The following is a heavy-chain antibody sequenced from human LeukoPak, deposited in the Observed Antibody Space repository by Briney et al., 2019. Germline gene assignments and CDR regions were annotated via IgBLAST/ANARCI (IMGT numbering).Heavy chain of an antibody. CDR3: AKDYYYDSGGPFDY. V-gene: IGHV3-9*01. D-gene: IGHD3-22*01. Sequence: LSLTCAVSGGSISSGGYSWSWVRQAPGTGLEWVSGISWNSGSIGYADSVKGRFTISRDNAKNSLYLQMNSLRAEDTALYYCAKDYYYDSGGPFDYWGQGTPVTVSS. CDR2: ISWNSGSI. J-gene: IGHJ4*02. CDR1: GGSISSGGYS.